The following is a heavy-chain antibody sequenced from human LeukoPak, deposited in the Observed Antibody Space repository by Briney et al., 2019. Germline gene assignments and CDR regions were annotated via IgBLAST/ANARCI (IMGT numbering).Heavy chain of an antibody. V-gene: IGHV4-59*08. CDR1: GGSISSYY. D-gene: IGHD3-22*01. Sequence: SETLSLTCTVSGGSISSYYWSWIRQPPGKGLEWIGYIYYSGSTNYNPSLKSRVTISVDTSKNQFSLNLSSVTAADTAVYYCARGLGGIDYDSSRGAFDIWGQGTMVTVSS. J-gene: IGHJ3*02. CDR3: ARGLGGIDYDSSRGAFDI. CDR2: IYYSGST.